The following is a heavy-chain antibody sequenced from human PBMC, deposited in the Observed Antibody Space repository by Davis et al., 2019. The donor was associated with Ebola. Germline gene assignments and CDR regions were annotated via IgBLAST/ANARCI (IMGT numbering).Heavy chain of an antibody. D-gene: IGHD6-13*01. J-gene: IGHJ3*02. CDR1: GGSISSYY. Sequence: MPGGSLRLSCTVSGGSISSYYWSWIRQPPGKGLEWIGYIYYSGSTNYNPSLKSRVTISVDTSKNQFSPKLSSVTAADTAVYYCARGGSSWYNAFDIWGQGTMVTVSS. CDR2: IYYSGST. V-gene: IGHV4-59*01. CDR3: ARGGSSWYNAFDI.